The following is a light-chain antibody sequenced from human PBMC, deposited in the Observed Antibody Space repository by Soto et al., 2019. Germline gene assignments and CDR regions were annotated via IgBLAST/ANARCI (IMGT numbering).Light chain of an antibody. CDR1: SGHSTYA. CDR2: LNSDGSH. J-gene: IGLJ2*01. CDR3: QTWGTGIQL. Sequence: QPVLTQSPSASASLGASVKLTCTLSSGHSTYAIAWHQQQPEKGPRYLMKLNSDGSHTKGNGIPDRFSGSSSGSERYLTISSLQSDDEADYYCQTWGTGIQLFGGGTQLTVL. V-gene: IGLV4-69*01.